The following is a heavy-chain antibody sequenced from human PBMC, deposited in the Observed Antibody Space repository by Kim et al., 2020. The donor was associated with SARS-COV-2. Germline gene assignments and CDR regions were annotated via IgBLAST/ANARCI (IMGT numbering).Heavy chain of an antibody. CDR1: GASISHYY. V-gene: IGHV4-4*07. CDR2: IYTSGTT. J-gene: IGHJ5*02. CDR3: ARAPWKGYQNWFDP. Sequence: SETLSLTCAVSGASISHYYLTWLRQPAGKGLEWIGRIYTSGTTNYNPSLKSRVTMSVDTSKNEFSLKLTSVTAADTAVYYCARAPWKGYQNWFDPWGQGT. D-gene: IGHD3-16*02.